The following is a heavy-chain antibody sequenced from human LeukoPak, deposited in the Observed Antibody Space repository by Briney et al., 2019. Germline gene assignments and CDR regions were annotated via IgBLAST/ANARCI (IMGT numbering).Heavy chain of an antibody. D-gene: IGHD3-22*01. CDR2: IYYTGST. Sequence: SETLSLTCTVSGGSISTYYWSWIRQPPGKGLENIGYIYYTGSTNYNPSLKSRVTISVDTSKNQFSLRLSSVTAADTAVYYCARVTGYMIEDYFDYWGQGTLVTVSS. J-gene: IGHJ4*02. CDR1: GGSISTYY. V-gene: IGHV4-59*01. CDR3: ARVTGYMIEDYFDY.